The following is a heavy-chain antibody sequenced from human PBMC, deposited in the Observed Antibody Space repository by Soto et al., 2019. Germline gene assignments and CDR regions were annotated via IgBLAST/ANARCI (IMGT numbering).Heavy chain of an antibody. CDR3: TKAAQPYWSRRSFDS. Sequence: EVQLEESGGDLVLPGRSLRLSCVASGFTFEDYALHWVRQVPGKGLYWVAGMSWNSGTIGYADYVKGRLTVSRDNARNTRTLQMNSLRPEDTAMYHCTKAAQPYWSRRSFDSWGQGTAGSVAS. D-gene: IGHD3-3*01. CDR2: MSWNSGTI. CDR1: GFTFEDYA. V-gene: IGHV3-9*01. J-gene: IGHJ4*02.